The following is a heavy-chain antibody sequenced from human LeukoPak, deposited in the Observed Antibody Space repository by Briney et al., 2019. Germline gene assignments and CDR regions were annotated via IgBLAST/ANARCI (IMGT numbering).Heavy chain of an antibody. CDR1: GW. Sequence: GGSLRLSCAGSGWMHWVRQAPGKGLGWVSGINDLGTATYYADSVKGRFTISRDNAKNTVSLQMNSVSAEDTAVYYCASVFDSWGQGFLVTVSS. CDR2: INDLGTAT. J-gene: IGHJ4*02. CDR3: ASVFDS. V-gene: IGHV3-74*01.